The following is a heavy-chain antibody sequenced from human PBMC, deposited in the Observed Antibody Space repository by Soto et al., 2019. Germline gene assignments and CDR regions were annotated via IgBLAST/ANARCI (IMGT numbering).Heavy chain of an antibody. CDR1: GGSISSSSYY. Sequence: SETLSLTCTVSGGSISSSSYYWGWIRQPPGKGLEWIGSIYYSGSTYYNPSLKSRVTISVDTSKNQFSLKLSSVTAADTAVYYCASLSGAPYTWGQGTLVTVSS. CDR2: IYYSGST. CDR3: ASLSGAPYT. D-gene: IGHD1-20*01. V-gene: IGHV4-39*01. J-gene: IGHJ4*02.